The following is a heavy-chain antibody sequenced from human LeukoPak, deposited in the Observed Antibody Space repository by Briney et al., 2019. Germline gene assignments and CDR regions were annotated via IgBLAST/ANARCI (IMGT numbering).Heavy chain of an antibody. V-gene: IGHV4-34*01. CDR2: INHSGST. D-gene: IGHD3-22*01. J-gene: IGHJ4*02. CDR3: ARGMGKYYYDSSGYYYFDY. Sequence: SETLSLTCAVYGGSFSGYYWSWIRQPPGKGLEWIGEINHSGSTNYNPSLKSRVTISVDTSKNQFSLKLSSVTAADTAVYYCARGMGKYYYDSSGYYYFDYWGQGTLVTVSS. CDR1: GGSFSGYY.